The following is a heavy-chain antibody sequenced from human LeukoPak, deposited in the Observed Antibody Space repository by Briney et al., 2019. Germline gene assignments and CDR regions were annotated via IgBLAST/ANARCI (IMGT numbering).Heavy chain of an antibody. D-gene: IGHD5-12*01. V-gene: IGHV1-18*04. CDR3: ARDVSGYDYYDY. Sequence: ASVKVSCEASGYTFTSYGISWVRQAPGQGLEWMGWISAYNGNTNYAQKLQGRVTMTTDTSTSTAYMELRSLRSDDTAVYYCARDVSGYDYYDYWGQGTLVTVSS. J-gene: IGHJ4*02. CDR2: ISAYNGNT. CDR1: GYTFTSYG.